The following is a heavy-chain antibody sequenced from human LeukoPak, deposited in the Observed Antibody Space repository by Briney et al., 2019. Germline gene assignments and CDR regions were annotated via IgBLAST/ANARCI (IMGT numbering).Heavy chain of an antibody. V-gene: IGHV1-18*01. CDR3: ASNPHPYYYDSSGYYFGFDY. Sequence: ASVKVSCKASGYTFTSYGISWVRQAPGQGLEWMGWISAYNGNTNYAQKLQGRVTMTTDTSTSTAYMELRSLRSDDTAVYYCASNPHPYYYDSSGYYFGFDYWGQGTLVTVSS. J-gene: IGHJ4*02. CDR2: ISAYNGNT. D-gene: IGHD3-22*01. CDR1: GYTFTSYG.